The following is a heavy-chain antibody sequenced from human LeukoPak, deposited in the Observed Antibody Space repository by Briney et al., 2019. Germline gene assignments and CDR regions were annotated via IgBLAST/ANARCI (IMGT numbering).Heavy chain of an antibody. CDR3: ARGYSYGHKGRYYFDY. V-gene: IGHV1-69*13. Sequence: GASVKVSCKASGGTFSSYAISWVRQAPGQGLEWMGGIIPIFGTANYAQKFQGRVTITADESTSTAYMELSSLRSEDTAVYYCARGYSYGHKGRYYFDYWGQGTLVTVFS. J-gene: IGHJ4*02. CDR1: GGTFSSYA. D-gene: IGHD5-18*01. CDR2: IIPIFGTA.